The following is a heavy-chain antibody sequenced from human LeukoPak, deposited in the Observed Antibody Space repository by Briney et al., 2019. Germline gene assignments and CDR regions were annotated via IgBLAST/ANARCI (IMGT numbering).Heavy chain of an antibody. Sequence: ASVKVSCKASGGTFSSYAISWVRQAPGQGLEWMGGIIPIFGTANYAQKFQGRVTITADESTSTAYMELSSLRSEDTAVYYCARRSQVVPAAARRDYYYMDVWGKGTTVTISS. V-gene: IGHV1-69*13. CDR3: ARRSQVVPAAARRDYYYMDV. CDR1: GGTFSSYA. CDR2: IIPIFGTA. J-gene: IGHJ6*03. D-gene: IGHD2-2*01.